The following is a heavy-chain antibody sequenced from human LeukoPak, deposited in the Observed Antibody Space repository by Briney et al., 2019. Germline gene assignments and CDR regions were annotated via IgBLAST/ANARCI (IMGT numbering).Heavy chain of an antibody. V-gene: IGHV1-2*02. CDR3: VRVGRYSGYDLDY. CDR2: INPNSGGT. J-gene: IGHJ4*02. CDR1: GYTFTGYY. D-gene: IGHD5-12*01. Sequence: ASVKVSCKASGYTFTGYYMHWVRQAPGQGLEWMGWINPNSGGTNYAQKFQGRVTMTRDTSISTAYMELSRLRSDDTAVYYCVRVGRYSGYDLDYWGQGTLVTVSS.